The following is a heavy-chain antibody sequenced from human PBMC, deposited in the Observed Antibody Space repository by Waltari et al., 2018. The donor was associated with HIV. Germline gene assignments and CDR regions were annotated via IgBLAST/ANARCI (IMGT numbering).Heavy chain of an antibody. CDR3: ARASGLGSGSFYGMDV. Sequence: QLQLQESGPGLVKPSETLSLTCTVSGGSISSSSYYWGWIRQPPGKGLEWIGSIYYSGSTYYNPSLKSRVTISVDTSKNQFSLKLSSVTAADTAVYYCARASGLGSGSFYGMDVWGQGTTVTVSS. CDR2: IYYSGST. D-gene: IGHD3-10*01. CDR1: GGSISSSSYY. V-gene: IGHV4-39*07. J-gene: IGHJ6*02.